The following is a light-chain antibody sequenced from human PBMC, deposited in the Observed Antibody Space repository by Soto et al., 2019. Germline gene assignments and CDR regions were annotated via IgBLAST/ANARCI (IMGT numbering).Light chain of an antibody. CDR1: QRVNSN. Sequence: VITHPPATLSVSPGERTSLSCRAIQRVNSNYLAWYQQKPGPAPRLLIYGISSRATGIPDRFSVSGSGTEFTLTLSILQPEPFAVYVCQRYNNWTPNTFGQGTRLE. J-gene: IGKJ5*01. CDR2: GIS. V-gene: IGKV3D-15*03. CDR3: QRYNNWTPNT.